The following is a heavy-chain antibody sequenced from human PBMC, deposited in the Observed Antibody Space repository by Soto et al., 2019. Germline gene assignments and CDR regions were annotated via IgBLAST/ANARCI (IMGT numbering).Heavy chain of an antibody. D-gene: IGHD3-16*01. Sequence: SSDTLSLTCTVSGGSISSYYWSWIRQPPGKGLEWIGYIYYSGSTNYNPSLKSRVTISVDTSKNQFSLKLSSVTAADTAVYYCGRDDYRHGWFDPWGQGTLVTVSS. J-gene: IGHJ5*02. V-gene: IGHV4-59*01. CDR1: GGSISSYY. CDR3: GRDDYRHGWFDP. CDR2: IYYSGST.